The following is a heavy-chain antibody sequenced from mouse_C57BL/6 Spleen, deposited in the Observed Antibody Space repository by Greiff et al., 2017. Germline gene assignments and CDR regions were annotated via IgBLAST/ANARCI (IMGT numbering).Heavy chain of an antibody. J-gene: IGHJ2*01. CDR3: ARDFFDY. V-gene: IGHV3-6*01. CDR1: GYSITSGYY. CDR2: ISYDGSN. Sequence: EVQLQQSGPGLVKPSQSLSLTCSVTGYSITSGYYWNWIRQFPGNKLEWMGYISYDGSNNYNPSLKNRISITHDTSKNQFFLKLNSVTTEDTATYNCARDFFDYWGQGTTLTDSS.